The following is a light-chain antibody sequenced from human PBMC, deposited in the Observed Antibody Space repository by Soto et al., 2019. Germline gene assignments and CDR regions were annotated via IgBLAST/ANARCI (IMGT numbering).Light chain of an antibody. V-gene: IGKV3-15*01. CDR3: QQYNDWPTLT. CDR1: QSVTSRY. J-gene: IGKJ4*01. Sequence: EIVWPQSPGTLSLSPGERATLSCRASQSVTSRYLAWYQQNPCQAHRLLIYGTSTRATGVPARFSGSGSGTEFTPTISNLQSEDFAVYYCQQYNDWPTLTFGGGTMGDI. CDR2: GTS.